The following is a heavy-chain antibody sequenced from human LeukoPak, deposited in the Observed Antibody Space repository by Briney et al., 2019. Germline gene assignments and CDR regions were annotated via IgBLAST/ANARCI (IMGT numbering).Heavy chain of an antibody. CDR3: ARVGGSYFDDAFDI. D-gene: IGHD1-26*01. J-gene: IGHJ3*02. CDR1: GFTFSSYW. CDR2: IKQDGSEK. Sequence: PGGSLRLSCAASGFTFSSYWMSWVRQAPGKGLEWVANIKQDGSEKYYVDSVKGRFTISRDNAKNSLYLQMNSLRAEDTAVYYCARVGGSYFDDAFDIWGQGTMVTVSS. V-gene: IGHV3-7*01.